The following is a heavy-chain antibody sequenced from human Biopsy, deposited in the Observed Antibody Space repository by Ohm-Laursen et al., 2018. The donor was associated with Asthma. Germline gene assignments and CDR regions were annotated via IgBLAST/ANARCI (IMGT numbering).Heavy chain of an antibody. D-gene: IGHD6-13*01. V-gene: IGHV4-39*01. CDR3: VRGSSSWHHGPFHYYYGLDV. J-gene: IGHJ6*02. Sequence: SQTLSLTCSLSSGSGGYMRSGNYYWGWIRQPPGKGLEWIGSIYYSGTAYYNPSLESRVTGSANTSKNQFSLKLTSVTAADTAAYYCVRGSSSWHHGPFHYYYGLDVWGQGTTATVSS. CDR2: IYYSGTA. CDR1: SGSGGYMRSGNYY.